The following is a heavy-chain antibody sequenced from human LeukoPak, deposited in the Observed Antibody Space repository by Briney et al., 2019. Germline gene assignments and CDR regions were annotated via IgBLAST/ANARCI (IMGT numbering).Heavy chain of an antibody. D-gene: IGHD5-12*01. CDR1: GGPISSYY. J-gene: IGHJ4*02. V-gene: IGHV4-59*01. CDR2: IYYSGGT. Sequence: SETLSLTCTVSGGPISSYYWSWIRQPPGKGLEWIGYIYYSGGTNYNPSLKSRVTISVDTSKNQFSLKLSSVTAADTAVYYCARDSGSGAYSGYDFDYWGQGTLLTVSS. CDR3: ARDSGSGAYSGYDFDY.